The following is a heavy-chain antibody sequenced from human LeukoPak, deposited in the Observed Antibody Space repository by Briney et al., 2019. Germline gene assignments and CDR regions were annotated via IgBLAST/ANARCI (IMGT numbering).Heavy chain of an antibody. CDR3: ARARKLADDAFDV. J-gene: IGHJ3*01. CDR2: VNSYSGGT. V-gene: IGHV1-2*02. CDR1: GYTFTDHF. Sequence: ASVKVSCKASGYTFTDHFLHWVRQAPGQGLQWMGWVNSYSGGTSYGPSFRGRATMTREKSISTVYMELSGLTSDDTAVYFCARARKLADDAFDVWGQGSMVTVSS.